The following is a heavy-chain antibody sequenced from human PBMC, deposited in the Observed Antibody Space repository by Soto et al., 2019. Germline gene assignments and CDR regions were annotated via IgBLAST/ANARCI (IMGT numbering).Heavy chain of an antibody. CDR2: INTDGGTT. CDR1: GFTFSSYW. CDR3: VRVGSGTYSWRDP. V-gene: IGHV3-74*01. Sequence: EVQLEESGGDLVQPGGSLRLSCAASGFTFSSYWMHWVRQAPGKGLVWVSRINTDGGTTTYAESVKGRFTISRDNARNTLYLQRNSLRPEDTALYYCVRVGSGTYSWRDPWGQGTLVTVSS. J-gene: IGHJ5*02. D-gene: IGHD1-26*01.